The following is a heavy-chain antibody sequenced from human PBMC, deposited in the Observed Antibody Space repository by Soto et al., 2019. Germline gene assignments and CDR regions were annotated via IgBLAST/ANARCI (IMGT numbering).Heavy chain of an antibody. CDR1: GFTFSDYW. Sequence: GGSLRLSCAASGFTFSDYWMSWVRQAPGKGLEWVANIKQDGSEKYYVDSVKGRFTISRDNAKNSLYLQMNSLRAEDTAVYYCARIIAAAGGRRYFDLWGRGTLVTVSS. J-gene: IGHJ2*01. D-gene: IGHD6-13*01. V-gene: IGHV3-7*05. CDR3: ARIIAAAGGRRYFDL. CDR2: IKQDGSEK.